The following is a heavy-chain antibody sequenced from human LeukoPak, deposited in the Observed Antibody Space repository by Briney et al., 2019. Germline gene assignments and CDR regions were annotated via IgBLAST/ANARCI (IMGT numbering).Heavy chain of an antibody. CDR1: GFTFSNAW. J-gene: IGHJ4*02. V-gene: IGHV3-7*03. CDR3: VRDGSGYDY. CDR2: INQGGSEK. Sequence: GGSLRLSCAASGFTFSNAWMTWVRQAPGKGLEWVANINQGGSEKYYLNSAKGRFTISRDNAKNSLYLQMNSLRTDDTAIYYCVRDGSGYDYWGQGTLVTVSS. D-gene: IGHD6-19*01.